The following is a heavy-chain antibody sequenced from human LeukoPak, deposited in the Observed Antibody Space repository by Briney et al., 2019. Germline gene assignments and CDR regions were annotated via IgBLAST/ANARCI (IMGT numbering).Heavy chain of an antibody. J-gene: IGHJ4*02. V-gene: IGHV3-21*01. D-gene: IGHD3-10*01. CDR1: GFTFSSYS. CDR3: ARAGITMVRVIDY. CDR2: ISSSSSYI. Sequence: GGSLRLSCAASGFTFSSYSMNWVRQAPGKGLEWVSSISSSSSYIYYADSVKGRFTISRDNAKNSLYLQMNSLRAEDTAVYYCARAGITMVRVIDYWGQGTLVTVSS.